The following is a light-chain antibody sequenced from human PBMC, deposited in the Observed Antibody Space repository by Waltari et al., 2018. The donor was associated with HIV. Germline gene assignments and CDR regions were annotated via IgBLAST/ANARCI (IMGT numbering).Light chain of an antibody. Sequence: DIQMTQFPSSLSASVGDTVTITCRATQDVGNSVCWYQQRPGTVPKLLISGPYIRHRGVDSRFTGSGSGTRYTLTITDLQPEDFATYFCHQYFSDPFTFGGGTKVEI. J-gene: IGKJ4*01. CDR2: GPY. V-gene: IGKV1-NL1*01. CDR1: QDVGNS. CDR3: HQYFSDPFT.